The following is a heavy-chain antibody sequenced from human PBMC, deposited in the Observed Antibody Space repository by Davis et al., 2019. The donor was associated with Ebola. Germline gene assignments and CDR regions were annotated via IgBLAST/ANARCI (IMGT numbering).Heavy chain of an antibody. CDR3: AKDDEYFDY. J-gene: IGHJ4*02. V-gene: IGHV3-30*18. CDR2: ISDDGSNK. Sequence: GESLKISCAASGFTFNSYGMHWVRQAPGKGLEWLAVISDDGSNKYYADSVEGRFTISRDNSKETLYLQVNSLRAEDTAVYYCAKDDEYFDYWGQGTLVTVSS. CDR1: GFTFNSYG.